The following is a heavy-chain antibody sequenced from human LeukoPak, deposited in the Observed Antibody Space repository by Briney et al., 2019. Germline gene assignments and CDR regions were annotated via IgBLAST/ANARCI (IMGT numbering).Heavy chain of an antibody. CDR1: GGSISSYY. CDR2: IYYSGST. J-gene: IGHJ4*02. Sequence: PSETLSLTCTVSGGSISSYYWSWIRQPPGKGLEWIGYIYYSGSTNYNPSLKSRVTISVDTSKNQFSLKLSSVTAADTAVYYCARHSGYSGYDYIDYWGQGTLDTVSS. V-gene: IGHV4-59*08. D-gene: IGHD5-12*01. CDR3: ARHSGYSGYDYIDY.